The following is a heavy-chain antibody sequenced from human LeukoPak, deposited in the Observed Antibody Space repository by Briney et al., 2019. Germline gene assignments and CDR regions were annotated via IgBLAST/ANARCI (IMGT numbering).Heavy chain of an antibody. CDR3: ARLGPHGAFDI. V-gene: IGHV3-21*01. CDR2: INSSSSYI. J-gene: IGHJ3*02. Sequence: PGGSLRLSCAASGFTFSSYSMNWVRQAPGKGLEWVSSINSSSSYIYYADSVKGRFTISRDNAKNSLYLQMNSLRAEDTAVYYCARLGPHGAFDIWGQGTMVTVSS. CDR1: GFTFSSYS.